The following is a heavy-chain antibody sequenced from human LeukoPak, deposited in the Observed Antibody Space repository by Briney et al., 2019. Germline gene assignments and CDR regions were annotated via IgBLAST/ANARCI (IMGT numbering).Heavy chain of an antibody. CDR2: IIPIFGTA. CDR1: GGTFSSYA. CDR3: ARELRGYNRLRTYYYYMDV. J-gene: IGHJ6*03. Sequence: SVKVSCKASGGTFSSYAISWVRQAPGQGLEWMGGIIPIFGTANYAQKFQGRVTITADESTSTAYMELSSLRSEDTAVYYCARELRGYNRLRTYYYYMDVWGKGTTVTVSS. V-gene: IGHV1-69*01. D-gene: IGHD5-24*01.